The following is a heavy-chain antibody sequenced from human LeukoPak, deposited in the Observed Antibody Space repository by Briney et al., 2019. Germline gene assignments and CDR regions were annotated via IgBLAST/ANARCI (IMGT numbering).Heavy chain of an antibody. Sequence: GASVTVSCKASGYTFTDYYIHWVRQAPGQGLEWMGYINPKIGGTNYAQRFQGRVSMTRDTSITIAYMELRRVTSDDTAVYYCARDSSRRPQIYDIATSFSTDSWGQGTLVTVSS. CDR3: ARDSSRRPQIYDIATSFSTDS. J-gene: IGHJ4*02. V-gene: IGHV1-2*02. CDR2: INPKIGGT. CDR1: GYTFTDYY. D-gene: IGHD3-9*01.